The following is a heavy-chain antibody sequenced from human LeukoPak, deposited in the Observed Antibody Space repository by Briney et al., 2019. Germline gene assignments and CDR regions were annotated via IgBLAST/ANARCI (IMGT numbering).Heavy chain of an antibody. CDR1: GFTFSDYY. D-gene: IGHD6-19*01. J-gene: IGHJ4*02. V-gene: IGHV3-11*04. CDR2: VSSSGSTI. CDR3: AREARYSSGGHDY. Sequence: PGGSLRLSCAASGFTFSDYYMSWIRQAPGKGLEWVSYVSSSGSTIYYADSVKGRFTIYRDNAKNSLYLQMNSLGAEDTAGYYCAREARYSSGGHDYWGQGTLVTVSS.